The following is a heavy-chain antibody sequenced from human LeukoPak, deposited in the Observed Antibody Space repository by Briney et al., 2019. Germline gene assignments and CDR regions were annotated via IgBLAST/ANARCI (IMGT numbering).Heavy chain of an antibody. J-gene: IGHJ4*02. CDR2: ISGSGGST. CDR1: GFTFSSYA. CDR3: AKVLASSWYYFDY. Sequence: GGSLRLSCAASGFTFSSYAMSWVRQAPGKGLEWVSAISGSGGSTHYADSVKGRFTISRDNSKNTLYLQMNSLRAEDTAVYYCAKVLASSWYYFDYWGQGTLVTVSS. D-gene: IGHD6-13*01. V-gene: IGHV3-23*01.